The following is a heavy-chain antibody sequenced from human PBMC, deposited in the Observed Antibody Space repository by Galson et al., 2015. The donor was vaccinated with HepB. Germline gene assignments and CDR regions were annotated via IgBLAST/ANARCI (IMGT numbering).Heavy chain of an antibody. CDR1: RFTFSSHS. J-gene: IGHJ5*01. CDR2: ISSSGTI. D-gene: IGHD6-25*01. V-gene: IGHV3-48*02. Sequence: SLRLSCAASRFTFSSHSMIWARQAPGTGLEWLAYISSSGTIYYADSVKGRFTIFRDNAKNSLYLQMNSLRDEDTALYYCARVGSGWFDYWGQGTLVTVSS. CDR3: ARVGSGWFDY.